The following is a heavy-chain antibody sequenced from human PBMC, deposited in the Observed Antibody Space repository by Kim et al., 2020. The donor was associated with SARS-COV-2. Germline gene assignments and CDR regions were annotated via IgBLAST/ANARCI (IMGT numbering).Heavy chain of an antibody. V-gene: IGHV4-39*01. J-gene: IGHJ4*02. Sequence: SRKSRVTISVDTSKNQFSLKLSSVTAADTAVYYCARQFYYGSGRQYYFDYWGQGTLVTVSS. D-gene: IGHD3-10*01. CDR3: ARQFYYGSGRQYYFDY.